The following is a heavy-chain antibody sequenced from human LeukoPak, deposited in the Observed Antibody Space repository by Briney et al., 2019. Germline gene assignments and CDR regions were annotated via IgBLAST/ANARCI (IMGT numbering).Heavy chain of an antibody. J-gene: IGHJ4*02. V-gene: IGHV3-30-3*01. CDR3: ARDGLYHPPSY. Sequence: GGSLRLSCAASGFTFSSYAMHWVRQAPGKGLEWVAVISYDGSNKYYADSVKGRFTISRDNAKNSLYLQMNSLRAEDTAVYYCARDGLYHPPSYWGQGTLVTVSS. D-gene: IGHD2-2*01. CDR2: ISYDGSNK. CDR1: GFTFSSYA.